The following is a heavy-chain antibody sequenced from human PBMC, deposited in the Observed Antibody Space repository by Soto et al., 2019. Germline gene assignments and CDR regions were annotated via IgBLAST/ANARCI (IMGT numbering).Heavy chain of an antibody. V-gene: IGHV1-8*01. CDR2: MNPNTGNA. CDR3: ARKYTYGHDDFDQ. D-gene: IGHD5-18*01. J-gene: IGHJ4*02. CDR1: GYTFTSYD. Sequence: GASVKVSCKASGYTFTSYDINWVRLVTGQGLEWMGWMNPNTGNAGYAQKFQGRVTMTRSTSISTAYMELSSLGSEDTAVYYCARKYTYGHDDFDQWGQGTPVTVSS.